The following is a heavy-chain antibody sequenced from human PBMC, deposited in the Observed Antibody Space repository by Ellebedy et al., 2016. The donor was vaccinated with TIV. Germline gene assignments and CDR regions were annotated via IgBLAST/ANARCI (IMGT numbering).Heavy chain of an antibody. CDR2: ISSSGVGS. Sequence: LTCAASGFTFRNFAMTWVRPAPGKGLGWFSSISSSGVGSDYADSVRGRVTISRGNTKITLYLQMDSLRADDSAEYYCAKLDSSGYYYGRLDYWGQGTLVTVSS. J-gene: IGHJ4*02. CDR3: AKLDSSGYYYGRLDY. CDR1: GFTFRNFA. D-gene: IGHD3-22*01. V-gene: IGHV3-23*01.